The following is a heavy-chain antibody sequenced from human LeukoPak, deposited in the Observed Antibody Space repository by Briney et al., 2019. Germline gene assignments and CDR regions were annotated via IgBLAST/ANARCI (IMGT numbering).Heavy chain of an antibody. CDR1: GFTFSSHE. Sequence: PGGSLRLSCAASGFTFSSHEMTWVRQAPGKGLEWVSHISGSGDRTYYADSVKGRFTISRDNAKNSLYLQMNSLRVEDTAVYYCGRENRGDLGAFDMWGQGTIVTVSA. D-gene: IGHD1-14*01. J-gene: IGHJ3*02. CDR2: ISGSGDRT. V-gene: IGHV3-48*03. CDR3: GRENRGDLGAFDM.